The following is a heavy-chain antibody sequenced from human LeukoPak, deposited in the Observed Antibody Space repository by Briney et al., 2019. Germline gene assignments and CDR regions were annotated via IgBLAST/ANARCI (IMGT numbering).Heavy chain of an antibody. V-gene: IGHV3-21*01. Sequence: PGGSLRLACAASGFTFSSYSVSWVRQAPGKGLEWVSSISSSSSYIYYADSVKGRFTISRDNAKNSLYLQMNSLRAEDTAVYYCAREGCSGGSCYSDYWGQGTLVTVSS. CDR3: AREGCSGGSCYSDY. CDR2: ISSSSSYI. D-gene: IGHD2-15*01. CDR1: GFTFSSYS. J-gene: IGHJ4*02.